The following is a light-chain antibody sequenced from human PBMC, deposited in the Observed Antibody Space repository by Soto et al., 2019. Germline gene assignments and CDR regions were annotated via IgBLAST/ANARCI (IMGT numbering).Light chain of an antibody. J-gene: IGKJ3*01. Sequence: DFQLTESPSSLSASVRDRFTITCRASQSIRSYLNWYQQNPGKAPKLLFYAASSLQSGVPSRFRVSECCTDFTLTISGLQTEDCATYDCQQNYSTPRNFGPGTEVDIK. CDR1: QSIRSY. CDR2: AAS. CDR3: QQNYSTPRN. V-gene: IGKV1-39*01.